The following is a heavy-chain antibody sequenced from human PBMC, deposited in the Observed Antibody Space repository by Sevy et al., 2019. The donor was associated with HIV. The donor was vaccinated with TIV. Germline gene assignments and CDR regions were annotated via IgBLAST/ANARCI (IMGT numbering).Heavy chain of an antibody. D-gene: IGHD3-22*01. J-gene: IGHJ3*02. CDR2: IGISSSYI. Sequence: GESLKISCAASGFTFITYTMNWVRQAPGKGLEWVSSIGISSSYIYYADSVKGRFTISRDNAKNSLYLQMNSLRAEDIAVYYCARANLDSSGSYDAFDIWGQGTMVTVSS. V-gene: IGHV3-21*01. CDR1: GFTFITYT. CDR3: ARANLDSSGSYDAFDI.